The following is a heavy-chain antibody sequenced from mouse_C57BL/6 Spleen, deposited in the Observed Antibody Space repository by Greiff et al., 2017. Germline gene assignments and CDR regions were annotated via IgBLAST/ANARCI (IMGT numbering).Heavy chain of an antibody. J-gene: IGHJ3*01. CDR3: TRERETWFAY. CDR1: GYSFTGYW. CDR2: IVPGSGST. V-gene: IGHV1-9*01. Sequence: QVQLQQSGAELMKPGASVKLSCKATGYSFTGYWIGWVNQSPGHGLEWIGEIVPGSGSTNYNEKFKGKATFTADTSTHTSFLQITSLTTEDSAIYYCTRERETWFAYWGQGTLVTVSA.